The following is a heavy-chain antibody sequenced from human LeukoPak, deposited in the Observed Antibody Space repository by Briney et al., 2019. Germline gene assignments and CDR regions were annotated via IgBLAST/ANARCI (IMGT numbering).Heavy chain of an antibody. J-gene: IGHJ4*02. CDR2: INHSGST. D-gene: IGHD3-9*01. V-gene: IGHV4-34*01. Sequence: PSETLSLTCAVYGGSFSGYYWSWIRQPPGKGLERIGEINHSGSTNYNPSLKSRVTISVDTSKNQFSLKLSSVTAADTAVYYCARGPPGVLRYFDWLSPLFDYWGQGTLVTVSS. CDR3: ARGPPGVLRYFDWLSPLFDY. CDR1: GGSFSGYY.